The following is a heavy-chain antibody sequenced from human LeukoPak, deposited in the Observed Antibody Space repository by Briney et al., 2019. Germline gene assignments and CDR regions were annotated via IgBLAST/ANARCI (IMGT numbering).Heavy chain of an antibody. Sequence: ASVKVSCKASGGTFSSYAISWVRQAPGQGLEWMGGIIPIFGTANYAQKFQGRVTITADESTSTAYMELSSLRSEDTAVYYCARDPVGVYDSSSYYFHFDYWGQGTLVTVSS. V-gene: IGHV1-69*13. CDR1: GGTFSSYA. D-gene: IGHD3-22*01. CDR2: IIPIFGTA. CDR3: ARDPVGVYDSSSYYFHFDY. J-gene: IGHJ4*02.